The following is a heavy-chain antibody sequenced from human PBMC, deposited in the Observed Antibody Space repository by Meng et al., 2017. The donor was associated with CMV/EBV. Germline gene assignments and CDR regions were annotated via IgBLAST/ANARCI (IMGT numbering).Heavy chain of an antibody. CDR2: IYYSGST. CDR3: ARSFDRNYYYGIDV. CDR1: GGSISSSNYF. D-gene: IGHD1-26*01. V-gene: IGHV4-39*07. Sequence: ESLKISCSVSGGSISSSNYFWGWIRQPPGKGLEWIGNIYYSGSTYYNPSLKSRVIMSVDTSKNQFSLKLFSVTAADTAVYYCARSFDRNYYYGIDVWGQGTTVTVSS. J-gene: IGHJ6*02.